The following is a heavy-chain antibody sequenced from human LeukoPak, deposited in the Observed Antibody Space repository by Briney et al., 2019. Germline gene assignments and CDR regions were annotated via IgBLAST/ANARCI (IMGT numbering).Heavy chain of an antibody. CDR1: GFTFSSFT. D-gene: IGHD4-17*01. Sequence: GGSLRLSCAASGFTFSSFTMNWVRQAPGKGLEWVSSISRSGSHIYLADSVKGRFTISRDNAKKPLYLQMNSLRAEDTAVYYCARGSYGDYAFPDSFDIWGQGTMVTVSS. V-gene: IGHV3-21*01. CDR2: ISRSGSHI. CDR3: ARGSYGDYAFPDSFDI. J-gene: IGHJ3*02.